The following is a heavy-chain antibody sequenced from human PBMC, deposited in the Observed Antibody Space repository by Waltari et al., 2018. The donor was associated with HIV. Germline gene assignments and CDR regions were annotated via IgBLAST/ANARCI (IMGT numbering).Heavy chain of an antibody. V-gene: IGHV3-23*01. J-gene: IGHJ6*02. CDR2: ISGSGGST. Sequence: EVPLLASGGALVQPGGSVLLSCAASALTFSNYGLGWVRQAPGKGLEWVSTISGSGGSTYYADSVKGRLTVSTDNSKNTLYLQMNSLRAEDTAVYFCVKEHQYSHSWYSYYGMDVWGQGTTVTVSS. CDR1: ALTFSNYG. D-gene: IGHD6-13*01. CDR3: VKEHQYSHSWYSYYGMDV.